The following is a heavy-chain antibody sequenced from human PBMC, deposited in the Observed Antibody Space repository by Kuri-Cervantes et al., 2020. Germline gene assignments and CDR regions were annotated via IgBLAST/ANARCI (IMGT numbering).Heavy chain of an antibody. J-gene: IGHJ4*02. CDR1: GYTFTSYD. CDR2: MNPNSGNT. Sequence: ASVKVSCKASGYTFTSYDINWVRQATGQGLEWMGWMNPNSGNTGYAQKFQGRVTMTRNTSISTAYMELNSLRAEDTAVYYCARAGVEYSYAYRTQAPPRGLDCWGQGTLVTVSS. CDR3: ARAGVEYSYAYRTQAPPRGLDC. V-gene: IGHV1-8*02. D-gene: IGHD5-18*01.